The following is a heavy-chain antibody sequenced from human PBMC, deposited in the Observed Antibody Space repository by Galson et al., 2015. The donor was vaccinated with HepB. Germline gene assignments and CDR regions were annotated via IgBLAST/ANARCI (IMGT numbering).Heavy chain of an antibody. D-gene: IGHD3-3*01. CDR1: GGTFSSYA. J-gene: IGHJ6*02. CDR2: IIPIFGTA. V-gene: IGHV1-69*06. CDR3: ARPQDFWSGYSVSYGMDV. Sequence: SCKASGGTFSSYAISWVRQAPGQGLEWMGGIIPIFGTANYAQKFQGRVTITADKSTSTAYMELSSLRSEDTAVYYCARPQDFWSGYSVSYGMDVWGQGTTVTVSS.